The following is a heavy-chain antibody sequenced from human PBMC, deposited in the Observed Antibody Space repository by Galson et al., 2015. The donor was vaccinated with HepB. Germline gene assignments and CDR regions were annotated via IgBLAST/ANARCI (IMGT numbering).Heavy chain of an antibody. V-gene: IGHV3-30*18. CDR1: GFTFSSYG. Sequence: SLRLSCAASGFTFSSYGMHWVRQAPGKGLEWVAVISYDGSNKYYADSVKGRFTISRDNSKNTLYLQMNSLRAEDTAVYYCAKDVYCSGGSCYSAGYYYYYYGMDVWGQGTTVTVSS. D-gene: IGHD2-15*01. CDR3: AKDVYCSGGSCYSAGYYYYYYGMDV. J-gene: IGHJ6*02. CDR2: ISYDGSNK.